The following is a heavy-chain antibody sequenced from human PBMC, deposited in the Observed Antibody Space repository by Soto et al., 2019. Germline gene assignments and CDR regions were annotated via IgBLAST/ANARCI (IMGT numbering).Heavy chain of an antibody. Sequence: PGESLKISCKGSGYSFTSYWIGWVRQMPGKDLEWMGIIYPGDSDTRYSPSFQGQVTISADKSISTAYLQWSSLGASDTAMYYCARQIYDSDTGPNFQYYFDSWGQGTPVTVSS. D-gene: IGHD3-22*01. CDR3: ARQIYDSDTGPNFQYYFDS. CDR1: GYSFTSYW. V-gene: IGHV5-51*01. CDR2: IYPGDSDT. J-gene: IGHJ4*02.